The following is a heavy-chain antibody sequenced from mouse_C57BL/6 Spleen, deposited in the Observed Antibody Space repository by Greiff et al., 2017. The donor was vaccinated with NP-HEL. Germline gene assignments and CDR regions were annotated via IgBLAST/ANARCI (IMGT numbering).Heavy chain of an antibody. CDR1: GYTFTSYW. D-gene: IGHD2-12*01. J-gene: IGHJ4*01. V-gene: IGHV1-53*01. CDR2: INPSNGGT. Sequence: QVQLKESGTELVKPGASVKLSCKASGYTFTSYWMHWVKQRPGQGLEWIGNINPSNGGTNYNEKFKSKATLTVDKSSSTAYMQLSSLTSEDSAVYYCARGGRLDYYAMDYWGQGTSVTVSS. CDR3: ARGGRLDYYAMDY.